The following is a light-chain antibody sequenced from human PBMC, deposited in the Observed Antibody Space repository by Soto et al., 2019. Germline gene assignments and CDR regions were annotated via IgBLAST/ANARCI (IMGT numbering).Light chain of an antibody. V-gene: IGKV1-39*01. CDR3: QRYFT. CDR1: QSISSY. J-gene: IGKJ4*01. CDR2: AAS. Sequence: DIQLTQSPSSLSASVGDRVTITCRASQSISSYLNWYQQKPGKAPKLLIYAASSLQSGVPSRFSVSGSGTDFTLTISSLQPEDFATYYCQRYFTFGGGTKVEIK.